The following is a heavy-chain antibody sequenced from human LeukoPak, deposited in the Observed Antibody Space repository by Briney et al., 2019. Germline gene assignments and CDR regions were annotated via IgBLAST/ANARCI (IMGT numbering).Heavy chain of an antibody. Sequence: GGSLRLSCAASGFTFSSYEMNWVHQAPGKGLEWVSYISSSGSTIYYADSVKGRFTISRDNAKNSLYLQMNSLRAGDTAVYYCARDRIVVVGDYYYYGMDVWGQGTTVTVSS. V-gene: IGHV3-48*03. CDR2: ISSSGSTI. CDR3: ARDRIVVVGDYYYYGMDV. J-gene: IGHJ6*02. CDR1: GFTFSSYE. D-gene: IGHD2-15*01.